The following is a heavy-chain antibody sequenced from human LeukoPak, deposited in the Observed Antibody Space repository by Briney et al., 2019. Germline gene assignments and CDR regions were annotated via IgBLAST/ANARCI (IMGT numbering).Heavy chain of an antibody. CDR1: GYTFTSYG. J-gene: IGHJ4*02. CDR2: ISAYNGNT. V-gene: IGHV1-18*01. D-gene: IGHD3-10*01. Sequence: ASVKVFCKASGYTFTSYGISWVRQAPGQGLEWMGWISAYNGNTNYAQKLQGRVTMTTDTSTSTAYMELRSLRSDDTAVYYCARDLVDSGYYSSGSYSIYDYWGQGTLVTVSS. CDR3: ARDLVDSGYYSSGSYSIYDY.